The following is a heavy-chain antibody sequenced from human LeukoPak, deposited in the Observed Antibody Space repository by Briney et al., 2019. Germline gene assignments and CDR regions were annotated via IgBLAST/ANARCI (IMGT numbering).Heavy chain of an antibody. Sequence: SETLSLTCAVYGGSFSGYYWSWIRQPPGKGLEWIGEINHSGSTNYNPSLKSRVAISVDTSKNQFSLKLSSVTAADTAVYYCARYATGTTDYWGQGTLVTVSS. CDR1: GGSFSGYY. V-gene: IGHV4-34*01. CDR2: INHSGST. D-gene: IGHD1-7*01. CDR3: ARYATGTTDY. J-gene: IGHJ4*02.